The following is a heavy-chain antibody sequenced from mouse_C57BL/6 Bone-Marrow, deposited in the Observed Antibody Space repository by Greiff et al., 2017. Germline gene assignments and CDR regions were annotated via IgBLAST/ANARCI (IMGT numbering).Heavy chain of an antibody. CDR2: ISNLAYSL. CDR3: ARIDYYGSRYFDY. J-gene: IGHJ2*01. V-gene: IGHV5-15*01. Sequence: EVKLMESGGGLVQPGGSLKLSCAASGFTFSDYGMAWVRQAPRNPPEWVAFISNLAYSLSYADTVTGRFTISRENAKNTLYLEMSSLRSEDTAMYYCARIDYYGSRYFDYWGQGTTLTVSS. CDR1: GFTFSDYG. D-gene: IGHD1-1*01.